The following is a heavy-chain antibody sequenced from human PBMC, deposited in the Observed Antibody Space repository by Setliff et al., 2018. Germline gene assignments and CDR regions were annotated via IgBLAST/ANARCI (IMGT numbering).Heavy chain of an antibody. CDR2: IYNSGNT. Sequence: SETLSLTCTVSRGSISNNAYYWAWIRQPPGKGLEWIGSIYNSGNTYYNSSLKSRVTIFVDTSKNQFSLRLNSVTAADTALYYCARVLLYDNNDYYRHFDLWGRGTLVTVSS. J-gene: IGHJ2*01. V-gene: IGHV4-39*01. D-gene: IGHD3-22*01. CDR3: ARVLLYDNNDYYRHFDL. CDR1: RGSISNNAYY.